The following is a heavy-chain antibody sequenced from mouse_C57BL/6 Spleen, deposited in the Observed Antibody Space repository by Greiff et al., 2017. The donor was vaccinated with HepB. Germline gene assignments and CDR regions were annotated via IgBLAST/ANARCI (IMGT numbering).Heavy chain of an antibody. CDR1: GYTFTSYD. CDR3: ARRDGSSFSYAMDY. Sequence: QVQLQQSGPELVKPGASVKLSCKASGYTFTSYDINWVKQRPGQGLEWIGWIYPRDGSTKYNEKFKGKATLTVDTYSSTAYMEIHSLTSEDSAVYFCARRDGSSFSYAMDYWGQGTSVTVSS. V-gene: IGHV1-85*01. D-gene: IGHD1-1*01. J-gene: IGHJ4*01. CDR2: IYPRDGST.